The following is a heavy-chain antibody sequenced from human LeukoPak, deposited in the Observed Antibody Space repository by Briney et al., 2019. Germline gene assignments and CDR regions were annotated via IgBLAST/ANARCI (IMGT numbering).Heavy chain of an antibody. D-gene: IGHD2-15*01. Sequence: QPGGSLRLSCSASGFTFSSYAMHWVRQAPGKGLVWVSRINSDESSTTYADSVKGRFTISRDNAKNTPYLQMNSLRAEDTAVYYCAKSRRAYCSGGSCFGLWDYWGQGTLVTVSS. CDR1: GFTFSSYA. CDR2: INSDESST. J-gene: IGHJ4*02. V-gene: IGHV3-74*01. CDR3: AKSRRAYCSGGSCFGLWDY.